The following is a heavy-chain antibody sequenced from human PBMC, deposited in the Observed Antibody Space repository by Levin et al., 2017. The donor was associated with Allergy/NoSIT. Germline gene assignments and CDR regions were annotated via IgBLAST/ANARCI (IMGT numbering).Heavy chain of an antibody. CDR1: GFTFSSYA. D-gene: IGHD6-13*01. CDR2: ISYDGSNK. V-gene: IGHV3-30-3*01. Sequence: GGSLRLSCAASGFTFSSYAMHWVRQAPGKGLEWVAVISYDGSNKYYADSVKGRFTISRDNSKNTLYLQMNSLRGEDTAVYYCARKGGAAAGSRYYYYGMDVWGQGTTVTVSS. J-gene: IGHJ6*02. CDR3: ARKGGAAAGSRYYYYGMDV.